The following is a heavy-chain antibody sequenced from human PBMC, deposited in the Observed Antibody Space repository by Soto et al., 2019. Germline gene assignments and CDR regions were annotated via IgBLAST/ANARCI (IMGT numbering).Heavy chain of an antibody. V-gene: IGHV3-30*18. J-gene: IGHJ6*02. CDR2: ISYDGSNK. CDR3: TKDQPEQWIQLWGVVYSYYGMDV. CDR1: GFTFSSYG. Sequence: QVQLVESGGGVVQPGRSLRLSCAASGFTFSSYGMHWVRQAPGKGLEWVAVISYDGSNKYYADSVKGRFTISSDNSKNTLYLQMSSPRAEDTAVYYCTKDQPEQWIQLWGVVYSYYGMDVWVQWTTLTVSS. D-gene: IGHD5-18*01.